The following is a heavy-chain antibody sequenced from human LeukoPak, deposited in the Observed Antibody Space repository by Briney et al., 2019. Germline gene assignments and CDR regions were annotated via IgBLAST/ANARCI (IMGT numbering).Heavy chain of an antibody. V-gene: IGHV3-9*03. J-gene: IGHJ4*02. Sequence: GRSLRLSCAVSGFKFDDYAMHWVRQPPGKGLELVSSVSWNSDNMAYADSVKGRFTISRDNAKKSLYLQMNSLRTDDMALYYCVKDACGGGCYLDNWGQGTLVTVSS. CDR1: GFKFDDYA. D-gene: IGHD2-21*02. CDR3: VKDACGGGCYLDN. CDR2: VSWNSDNM.